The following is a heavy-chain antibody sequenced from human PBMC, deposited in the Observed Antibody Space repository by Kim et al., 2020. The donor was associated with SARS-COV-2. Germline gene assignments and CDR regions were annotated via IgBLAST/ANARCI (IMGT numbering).Heavy chain of an antibody. CDR1: GGSISSSSYY. CDR2: IFYSGTT. CDR3: ARKIDDAWAFDI. V-gene: IGHV4-39*01. D-gene: IGHD1-1*01. Sequence: SETLSLTCIVSGGSISSSSYYWGWIRQPPGKGLEWIGSIFYSGTTYYNPSLKSRVTMSVDTSKNQFSLRLSSVTAADTALYYCARKIDDAWAFDIWGQGTMVTVSS. J-gene: IGHJ3*02.